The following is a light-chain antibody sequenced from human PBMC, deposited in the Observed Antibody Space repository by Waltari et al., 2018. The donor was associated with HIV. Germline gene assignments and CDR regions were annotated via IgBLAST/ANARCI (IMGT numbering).Light chain of an antibody. CDR1: DLPNQY. CDR2: KDS. CDR3: QSADNSGTFGI. Sequence: SYEVTQPPSVSVSPGQTARNTCSGDDLPNQYAYWYQQKPGQAPVLVMYKDSERPSGIPERFSGSSSGTTVTLTISGVQAEDEADYYCQSADNSGTFGIFGGGTKLTVL. J-gene: IGLJ2*01. V-gene: IGLV3-25*03.